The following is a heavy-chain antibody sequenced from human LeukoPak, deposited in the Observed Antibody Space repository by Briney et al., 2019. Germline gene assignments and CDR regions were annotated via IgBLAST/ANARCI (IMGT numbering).Heavy chain of an antibody. CDR3: AKRPTYGSGSYSYYFDY. CDR1: GFTFSSYA. Sequence: GGSLRLSCAASGFTFSSYAMSWVRQAPGKGLEWVSAISGSGGSTYYADSVKGRFTISRDNSKNTLYLQTNSLRAEDTAVYYCAKRPTYGSGSYSYYFDYWGQGTLVTVSS. CDR2: ISGSGGST. J-gene: IGHJ4*02. V-gene: IGHV3-23*01. D-gene: IGHD3-10*01.